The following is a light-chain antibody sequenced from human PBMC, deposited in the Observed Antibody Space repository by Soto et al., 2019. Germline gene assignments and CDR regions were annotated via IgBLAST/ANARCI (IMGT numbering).Light chain of an antibody. CDR1: QGISNY. V-gene: IGKV1-27*01. CDR2: AAS. Sequence: DIQMTQSPSSLSASVGDRVIITCRASQGISNYLAWYQQKPGKVPKLLIYAASTLQSGVPSRFSGSGSGTDFTFTISGLQPEDVATYYCQKYNSAPLTFGGGTKVDI. CDR3: QKYNSAPLT. J-gene: IGKJ4*01.